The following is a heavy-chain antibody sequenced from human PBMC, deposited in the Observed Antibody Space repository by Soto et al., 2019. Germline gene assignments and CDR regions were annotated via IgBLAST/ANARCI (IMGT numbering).Heavy chain of an antibody. Sequence: QVQLVESGGGVVQPGRSLRLSCAASGFTFSSYGMHWVRQAPGKGLEWVAVIWYDGSNKYYADSVKGRFTISRDNSKNTLYLQMNSLRAEETAVYYCARDGARHEPADLSFDYWGQGTLVTVSS. CDR2: IWYDGSNK. D-gene: IGHD3-16*01. V-gene: IGHV3-33*01. CDR1: GFTFSSYG. CDR3: ARDGARHEPADLSFDY. J-gene: IGHJ4*02.